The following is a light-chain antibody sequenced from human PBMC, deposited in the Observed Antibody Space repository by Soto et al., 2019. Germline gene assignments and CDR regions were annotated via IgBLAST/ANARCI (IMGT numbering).Light chain of an antibody. V-gene: IGKV3-20*01. CDR3: QQYGNSPIT. J-gene: IGKJ5*01. CDR2: DAS. Sequence: EIVLTQSPDTLSLSPGERATLSCRASQSVSSNYLAWYQQKLGQAPRLLIYDASRRATGIPDRFSGSGSGTDFTLTISRLEPEDFVVYYCQQYGNSPITFGQGTRLEIK. CDR1: QSVSSNY.